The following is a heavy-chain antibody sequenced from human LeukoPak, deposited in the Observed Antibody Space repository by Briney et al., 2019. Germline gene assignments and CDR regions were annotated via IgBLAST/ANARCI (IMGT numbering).Heavy chain of an antibody. Sequence: PSETLSLTCAVYGGSFSGYYWSWIRQPPGKGLEWIGEINHSGSTNYNPSLKSRVTISVDTSKNQFSLKLSSVTAADTAVYYCARRGLYYYGSGSWFGYWGQGTLVTVSS. J-gene: IGHJ4*02. CDR2: INHSGST. CDR3: ARRGLYYYGSGSWFGY. D-gene: IGHD3-10*01. V-gene: IGHV4-34*01. CDR1: GGSFSGYY.